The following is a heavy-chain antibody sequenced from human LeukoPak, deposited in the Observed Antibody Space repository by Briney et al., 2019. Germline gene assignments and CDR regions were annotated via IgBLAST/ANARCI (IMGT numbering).Heavy chain of an antibody. CDR2: IIPIFGTA. CDR1: GGTFSSYA. J-gene: IGHJ3*02. Sequence: ASVKVSCKASGGTFSSYAISWVRQAPGQGLEWMGGIIPIFGTANYAQKFQGRVTITADESTSTAYMELSSLRSEDTAVYYCARAGPNPSIAASDAFDIWGQGTMVTVSS. D-gene: IGHD6-6*01. V-gene: IGHV1-69*13. CDR3: ARAGPNPSIAASDAFDI.